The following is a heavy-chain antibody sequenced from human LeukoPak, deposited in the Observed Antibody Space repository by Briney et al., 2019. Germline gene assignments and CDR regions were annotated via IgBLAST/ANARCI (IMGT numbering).Heavy chain of an antibody. J-gene: IGHJ3*02. CDR2: IRYDGSNK. CDR3: ARAWSRVDPFDM. D-gene: IGHD2-8*02. V-gene: IGHV3-30*02. CDR1: GFTFSSYG. Sequence: PGGSLRLSCAASGFTFSSYGMSWVRQAPGKGLEWVTFIRYDGSNKYYADSVKGRFTISRDNSKNTLYLQMNSLRAEDTAVYYCARAWSRVDPFDMWGQGTMVTVSS.